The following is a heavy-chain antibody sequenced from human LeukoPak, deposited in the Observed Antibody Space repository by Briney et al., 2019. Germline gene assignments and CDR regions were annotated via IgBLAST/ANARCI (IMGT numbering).Heavy chain of an antibody. J-gene: IGHJ3*02. V-gene: IGHV4-39*07. Sequence: SETLSLTCTVSGGSISSSSYYWGWIRQPPGKGLEWIGSIYYSGSTNYNPSLKSRVTISIDTSKNQFSLKLSSVAGADTAVYYCARDLVTVTKGFDIWGQGTMVRVSS. CDR3: ARDLVTVTKGFDI. D-gene: IGHD4-17*01. CDR2: IYYSGST. CDR1: GGSISSSSYY.